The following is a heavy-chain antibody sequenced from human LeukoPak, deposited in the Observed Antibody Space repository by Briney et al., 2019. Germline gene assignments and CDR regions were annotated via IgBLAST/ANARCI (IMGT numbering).Heavy chain of an antibody. V-gene: IGHV3-9*01. CDR1: GFTFDDYA. CDR3: ARRSYGGNASGAFDI. Sequence: GRSLRLSCAASGFTFDDYAMHWVRQAPGKGLEWVSGISWNSGSIGYADSVKGRFTISRDNAKNSLYLQMNSLRAEDTAVYYCARRSYGGNASGAFDIWGQGTMVTVSS. J-gene: IGHJ3*02. D-gene: IGHD4-23*01. CDR2: ISWNSGSI.